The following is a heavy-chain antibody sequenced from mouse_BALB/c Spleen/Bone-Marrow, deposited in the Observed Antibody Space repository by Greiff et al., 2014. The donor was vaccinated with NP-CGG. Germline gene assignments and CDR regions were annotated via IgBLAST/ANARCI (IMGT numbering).Heavy chain of an antibody. Sequence: VQVVESGAELVKPGASVKLSCKASGYTFTSYYMYWVKQRPGQGLEWIGEINPSSGGTNFNEKVKSKATLTVDKSSSTAYMQXXXLTXEDSAVYYCTRSGPGFAYWGQGTLVTVSA. CDR2: INPSSGGT. V-gene: IGHV1S81*02. CDR1: GYTFTSYY. J-gene: IGHJ3*01. CDR3: TRSGPGFAY.